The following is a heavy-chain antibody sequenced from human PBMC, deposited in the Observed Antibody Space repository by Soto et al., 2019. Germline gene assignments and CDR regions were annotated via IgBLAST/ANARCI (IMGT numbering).Heavy chain of an antibody. CDR2: IKSKTDGGTT. D-gene: IGHD3-16*01. CDR1: GFTFSNAW. Sequence: GGSLRLSCAASGFTFSNAWMSWVRQAPGKGLECVGRIKSKTDGGTTDYAAPVKGRFTISRDDSKNTLYLQMNSLKTEDTAVYYCTTERGLYDAFDIWGQGTMVTVSS. CDR3: TTERGLYDAFDI. J-gene: IGHJ3*02. V-gene: IGHV3-15*01.